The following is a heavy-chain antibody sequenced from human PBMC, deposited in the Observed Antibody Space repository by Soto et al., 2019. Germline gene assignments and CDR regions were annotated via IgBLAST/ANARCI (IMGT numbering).Heavy chain of an antibody. V-gene: IGHV1-69*04. J-gene: IGHJ4*02. Sequence: SVMVSCTASGGTFSSYTISWVRQAPGQGLEWMGRIIPILGIANYAQKFQGRVTITADKSTSTAYMELSSLRSDDTAVYYCARDKSSNYYDSSGYYRPFDYWGQGTLVTVSS. CDR1: GGTFSSYT. D-gene: IGHD3-22*01. CDR3: ARDKSSNYYDSSGYYRPFDY. CDR2: IIPILGIA.